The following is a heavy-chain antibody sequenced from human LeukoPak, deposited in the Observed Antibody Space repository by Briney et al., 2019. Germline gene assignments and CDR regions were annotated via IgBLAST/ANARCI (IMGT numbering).Heavy chain of an antibody. CDR1: GYSISSSNW. V-gene: IGHV4-28*06. D-gene: IGHD1-26*01. Sequence: SDTLSLTCAVSGYSISSSNWWGWIRPPPGKGLEWIGYIYYSGSTNYNPSLKSRVTMSVDTSKNQFSLKLSSVTALDTAVYYCARTSIVGASDAFDIWGQGTMVTVSS. CDR3: ARTSIVGASDAFDI. CDR2: IYYSGST. J-gene: IGHJ3*02.